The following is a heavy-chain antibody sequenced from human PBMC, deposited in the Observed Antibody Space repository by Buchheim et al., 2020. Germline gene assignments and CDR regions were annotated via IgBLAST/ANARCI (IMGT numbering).Heavy chain of an antibody. CDR3: AKDNIMYYYDSSGYSTFDY. V-gene: IGHV3-23*01. CDR2: ISGNGGST. Sequence: EVQLLESGGGLVQPGGSLRLSCAASGFTFSSYAMSWVRQAPGKGLEWVSAISGNGGSTYYADSVKGRFTISRDNSKNTLYLQMNSLRAEDTAVYYCAKDNIMYYYDSSGYSTFDYWGQGTL. J-gene: IGHJ4*02. CDR1: GFTFSSYA. D-gene: IGHD3-22*01.